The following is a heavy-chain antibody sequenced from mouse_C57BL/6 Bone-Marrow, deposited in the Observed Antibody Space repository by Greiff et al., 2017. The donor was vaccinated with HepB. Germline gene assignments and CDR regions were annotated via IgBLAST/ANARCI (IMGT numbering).Heavy chain of an antibody. V-gene: IGHV5-17*01. Sequence: EVKLVESGEGLVKPGGSLKLSCAASGFTFSSYAMSWVRQTPEKGLEWVAYISSGSSTIYYADTVKGRFTISRDNAKNTLFLQMTSLRSEDTAMYYCARRRGSSLFDYWGQGTTLTVSS. CDR3: ARRRGSSLFDY. CDR1: GFTFSSYA. J-gene: IGHJ2*01. D-gene: IGHD1-1*01. CDR2: ISSGSSTI.